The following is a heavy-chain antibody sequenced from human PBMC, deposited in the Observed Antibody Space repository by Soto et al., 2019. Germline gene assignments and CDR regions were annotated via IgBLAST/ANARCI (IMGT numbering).Heavy chain of an antibody. J-gene: IGHJ3*02. CDR1: GGTFSSYT. V-gene: IGHV1-69*04. Sequence: GASVKVSCKASGGTFSSYTISWVRQAPGQGLEWMGRIIPILGIANYAQKFQGRVTITADKSTSTAYMELSSLRSEDTAVYYCARDGYGDCDAFDIWGQGTMVTVSS. D-gene: IGHD5-18*01. CDR2: IIPILGIA. CDR3: ARDGYGDCDAFDI.